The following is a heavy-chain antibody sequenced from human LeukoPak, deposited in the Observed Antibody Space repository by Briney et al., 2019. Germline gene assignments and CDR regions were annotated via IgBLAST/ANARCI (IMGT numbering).Heavy chain of an antibody. CDR3: ATGPIPIAVAGTGGSFDY. J-gene: IGHJ4*02. Sequence: PGGSLRLSCAASGFTFSCYAMHWVRQAPGKGLEWVAVISYDGSNKYYVDSVKGRFTISRDNSKNTLYLQMNSLRAEDTAVYYCATGPIPIAVAGTGGSFDYWGQGTLVTVSS. CDR1: GFTFSCYA. D-gene: IGHD6-19*01. V-gene: IGHV3-30-3*01. CDR2: ISYDGSNK.